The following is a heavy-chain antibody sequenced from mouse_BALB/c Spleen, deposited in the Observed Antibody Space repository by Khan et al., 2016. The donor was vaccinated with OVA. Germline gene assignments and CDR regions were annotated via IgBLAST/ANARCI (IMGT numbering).Heavy chain of an antibody. D-gene: IGHD2-1*01. CDR3: ARVGPDDANYGAWFAY. Sequence: QVQLQQSGAELARPGASVKMSCKASGYTFTSYTMHWVKQRPGQGLEWIGYINPSNGYTNYNQKFRDKTTLTADKSSSTAYMQLSSLTSEDSAVNYWARVGPDDANYGAWFAYWGQGTLVTVSA. CDR1: GYTFTSYT. V-gene: IGHV1-4*01. J-gene: IGHJ3*01. CDR2: INPSNGYT.